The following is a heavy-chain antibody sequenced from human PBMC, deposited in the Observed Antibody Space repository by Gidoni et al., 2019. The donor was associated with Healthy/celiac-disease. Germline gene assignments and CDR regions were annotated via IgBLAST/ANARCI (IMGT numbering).Heavy chain of an antibody. CDR3: ARGRERVSRSLYGMDV. D-gene: IGHD6-19*01. Sequence: QVQLVQSGAEVKKPGASVKVSCKASGYTFTSYDITWVRQAAGQGLEWRGWMNPNRGNTGYAQKFQGRVTMTRNTSISTAYMELSSLRSEDTAVYYCARGRERVSRSLYGMDVWGQGTTVTVSS. J-gene: IGHJ6*02. CDR1: GYTFTSYD. V-gene: IGHV1-8*01. CDR2: MNPNRGNT.